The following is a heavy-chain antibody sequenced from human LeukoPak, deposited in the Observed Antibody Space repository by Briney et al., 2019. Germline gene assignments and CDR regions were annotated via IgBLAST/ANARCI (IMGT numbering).Heavy chain of an antibody. J-gene: IGHJ6*03. Sequence: SETLSLTCAVYGGPFSGYYWSWIRQPPGKGLEWIGEINHSGSTNYNPSLKSRVTISVDTSKNQFSLKLSSVTAADTAVYYCARGYDFWSANYYMDVWGKGTTVTVSS. CDR3: ARGYDFWSANYYMDV. CDR2: INHSGST. V-gene: IGHV4-34*01. D-gene: IGHD3-3*01. CDR1: GGPFSGYY.